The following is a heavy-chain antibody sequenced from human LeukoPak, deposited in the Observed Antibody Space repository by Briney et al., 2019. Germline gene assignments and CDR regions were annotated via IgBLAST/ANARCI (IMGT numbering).Heavy chain of an antibody. CDR3: ARDERYYYDSSGYRYGMDV. V-gene: IGHV3-53*01. J-gene: IGHJ6*02. Sequence: GGSLRLSCAASGFTVSSNYMSWVRQAPGKGLEWVSVIYSGGSTYYADSVKGRFTISRDNSKNTLYLQMNSLRAEDTAVYYCARDERYYYDSSGYRYGMDVWGQGTTVTVSS. CDR2: IYSGGST. D-gene: IGHD3-22*01. CDR1: GFTVSSNY.